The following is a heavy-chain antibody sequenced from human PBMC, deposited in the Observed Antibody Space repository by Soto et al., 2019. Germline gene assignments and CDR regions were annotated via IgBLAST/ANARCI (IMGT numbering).Heavy chain of an antibody. J-gene: IGHJ6*02. CDR3: ASGLAEKRGYSYGRPKYYGMDV. D-gene: IGHD5-18*01. CDR1: GGSFSGYY. Sequence: SETLSLTCAVYGGSFSGYYWSWIRQPRRKGRGWIGEINHSGSTNYNPSLKSRVTISVDTSKNQFSLKLSSVTAADTAVYYCASGLAEKRGYSYGRPKYYGMDVWGQGTTVTVSS. CDR2: INHSGST. V-gene: IGHV4-34*01.